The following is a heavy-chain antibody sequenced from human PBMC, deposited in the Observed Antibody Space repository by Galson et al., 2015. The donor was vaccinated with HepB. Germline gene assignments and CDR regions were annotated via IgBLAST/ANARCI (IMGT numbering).Heavy chain of an antibody. D-gene: IGHD5-12*01. Sequence: SVKVSCKASGYTFTSYGISWVRQAPGQGLEWMGWISAYNGNTNYAQKLQGRVTMTTDTSTSTAYMELRSLRSDDTAVYYCARGGYSGYDYSKKDYWGQGTLVTVSS. J-gene: IGHJ4*02. CDR2: ISAYNGNT. CDR3: ARGGYSGYDYSKKDY. CDR1: GYTFTSYG. V-gene: IGHV1-18*04.